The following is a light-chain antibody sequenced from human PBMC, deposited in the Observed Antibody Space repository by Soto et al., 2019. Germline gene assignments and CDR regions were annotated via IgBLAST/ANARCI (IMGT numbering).Light chain of an antibody. CDR3: QQSYTTPPIT. J-gene: IGKJ5*01. Sequence: DIQMTQSPSSLSASVGDIVTITCRSSQSISSHLNWYQQKTGKAPKLLIYGASSLQSGVPSRFSGSGSGTDFTLTISSLQPDDFATYYCQQSYTTPPITFGQGTRLEIK. CDR1: QSISSH. V-gene: IGKV1-39*01. CDR2: GAS.